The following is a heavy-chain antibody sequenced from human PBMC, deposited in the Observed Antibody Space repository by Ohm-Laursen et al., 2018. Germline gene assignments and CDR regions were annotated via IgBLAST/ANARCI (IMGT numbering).Heavy chain of an antibody. J-gene: IGHJ3*02. CDR3: AKATGRWDYYDSSDAFDI. CDR1: GFTFSSYA. CDR2: ISGGGFST. Sequence: GSLRLSCSASGFTFSSYAMSWVRQAPGKGLEWVSGISGGGFSTYYADSVRGRFTISRDNAKNSLYLQMNSLRAEDTALYYCAKATGRWDYYDSSDAFDIWGQGTMVSVSS. V-gene: IGHV3-23*01. D-gene: IGHD3-22*01.